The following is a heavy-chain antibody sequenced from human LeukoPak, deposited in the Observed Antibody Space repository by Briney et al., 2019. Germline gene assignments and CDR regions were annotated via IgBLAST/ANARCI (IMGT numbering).Heavy chain of an antibody. Sequence: SVKVSCKASGGTFSSYAISWVRQAPGQGLEWMGRIVPILGIANYAQKFQGRVTMTKDTSTDTAYMELSSLRSEDTAVYYCATEDYGGYRNGFDYWGQGTLVTVSS. D-gene: IGHD4-23*01. V-gene: IGHV1-69*04. CDR1: GGTFSSYA. CDR3: ATEDYGGYRNGFDY. J-gene: IGHJ4*02. CDR2: IVPILGIA.